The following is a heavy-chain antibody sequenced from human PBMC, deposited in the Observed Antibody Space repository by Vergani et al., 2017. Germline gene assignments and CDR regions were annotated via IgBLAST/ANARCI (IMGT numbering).Heavy chain of an antibody. V-gene: IGHV1-46*01. J-gene: IGHJ6*02. Sequence: QVQLVQSGAEVKKPGASVKVSCKASGYTFTSYYMHWVRQAPGQGLEWMGIINPSGGSTSYAQKFQGRVTMTRDTSTSTVYMELSSLRSEDTAVYYCARYGDYGPYESGGMDVWGQGTTVTVSS. CDR3: ARYGDYGPYESGGMDV. CDR2: INPSGGST. D-gene: IGHD4-17*01. CDR1: GYTFTSYY.